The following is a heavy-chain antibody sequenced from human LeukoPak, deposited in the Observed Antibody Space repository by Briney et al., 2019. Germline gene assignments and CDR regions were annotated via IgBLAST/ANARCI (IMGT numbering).Heavy chain of an antibody. J-gene: IGHJ5*02. Sequence: PSETLSLTCAVYGGSFSGYYWSWIRQPPAKGLEWIGEINHSGSTNYNPSLKSRVTISVDTSKNQFSLKLSSVTAADTAVYYCARGGRRNYGDYEVWFDPWGQGTLVTVSS. V-gene: IGHV4-34*01. CDR3: ARGGRRNYGDYEVWFDP. D-gene: IGHD4-17*01. CDR2: INHSGST. CDR1: GGSFSGYY.